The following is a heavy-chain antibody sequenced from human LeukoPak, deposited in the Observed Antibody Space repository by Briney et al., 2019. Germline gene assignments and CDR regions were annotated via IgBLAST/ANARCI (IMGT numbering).Heavy chain of an antibody. CDR1: GGTFSSYD. CDR3: ARVGGMATIDN. Sequence: AASVKVSCKASGGTFSSYDINWVRQATGQGLEWMGWMNPNSGNTGYAQKFQGRVTMTRNTSISTAYMELSSLRSEDTAVYYCARVGGMATIDNWGQGTLVTVSS. V-gene: IGHV1-8*02. J-gene: IGHJ4*02. CDR2: MNPNSGNT. D-gene: IGHD5-24*01.